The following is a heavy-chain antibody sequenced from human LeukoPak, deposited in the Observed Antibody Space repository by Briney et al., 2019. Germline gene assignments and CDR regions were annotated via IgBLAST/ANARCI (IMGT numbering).Heavy chain of an antibody. V-gene: IGHV1-2*02. J-gene: IGHJ4*02. Sequence: ASVKVSCKASGYTFSDYYIHWVRQAPGQGLEWMGWINTNSGGSNYAQKFQGRITMTRDTSIITMTRDTSISTAYMELSRLRSDDTAVYYCARDIKRGVVVPAYWGQGTLVTVSS. CDR3: ARDIKRGVVVPAY. CDR1: GYTFSDYY. D-gene: IGHD2-2*01. CDR2: INTNSGGS.